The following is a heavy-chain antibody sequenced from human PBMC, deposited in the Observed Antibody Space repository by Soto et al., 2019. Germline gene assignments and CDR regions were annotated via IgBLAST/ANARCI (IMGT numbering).Heavy chain of an antibody. D-gene: IGHD3-10*01. V-gene: IGHV3-74*01. CDR2: INTGGSST. CDR3: ARVGFGELFPYFDY. Sequence: LRLSCAASGFTFSFYWMHWVRQAPGKGLVWVSRINTGGSSTNYADSVKGRFTISRDNAKNTLYLQMNSLRAEDTAVYYCARVGFGELFPYFDYWGQGALVTVSS. CDR1: GFTFSFYW. J-gene: IGHJ4*02.